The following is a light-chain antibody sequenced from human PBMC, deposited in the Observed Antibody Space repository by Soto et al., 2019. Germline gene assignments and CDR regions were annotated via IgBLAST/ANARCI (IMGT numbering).Light chain of an antibody. CDR3: QQYGSSPPT. CDR2: GAS. J-gene: IGKJ1*01. V-gene: IGKV3-20*01. CDR1: QSVRGN. Sequence: EIVMTQSPATLCLSPGERATLSCRASQSVRGNLAWYQHKPGQAPRLLMYGASSRATGIPDRFSGSGSGTDFTLTISRLETEDFAVYYCQQYGSSPPTFCQGTKVDIK.